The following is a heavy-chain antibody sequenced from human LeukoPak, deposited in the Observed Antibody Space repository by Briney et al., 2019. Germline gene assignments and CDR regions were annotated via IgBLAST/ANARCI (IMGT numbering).Heavy chain of an antibody. V-gene: IGHV4-4*07. CDR1: GDSLRGPY. D-gene: IGHD2-2*01. Sequence: SETLSLTCTVSGDSLRGPYWSWIRQPAGRGLEWIGHIDSSGTTNYNPSLKSRVTMSVDTSKNQVSLNLSSVTAADTAVYYCAREGDCSSTSCYHFDYWGQGTLVTVSS. CDR2: IDSSGTT. J-gene: IGHJ4*02. CDR3: AREGDCSSTSCYHFDY.